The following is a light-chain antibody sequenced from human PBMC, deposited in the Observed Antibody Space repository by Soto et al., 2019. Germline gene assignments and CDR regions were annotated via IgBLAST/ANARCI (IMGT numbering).Light chain of an antibody. CDR1: SSDVGSYNL. CDR3: CAYVGARTYV. J-gene: IGLJ1*01. V-gene: IGLV2-23*01. CDR2: EGS. Sequence: QSALTQPASVSGSPGQSITISCTGTSSDVGSYNLVSWYQQHPGKAPKLMIYEGSKRPSGVSNRFSGSKSGNTASLTISGLQAEDEADYYCCAYVGARTYVFGTGTKV.